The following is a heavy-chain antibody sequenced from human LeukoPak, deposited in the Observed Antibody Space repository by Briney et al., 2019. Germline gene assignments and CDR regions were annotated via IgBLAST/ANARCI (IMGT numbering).Heavy chain of an antibody. CDR2: INHSGST. CDR3: AAKGLSF. Sequence: SETLSLTCAVYGGSFSGYYWSWIRQPPGKGLEWIGEINHSGSTNYNPPLKSRVTISVDTSKNQFSLKLSSVTAADTAVYYCAAKGLSFWGQGTLVTVSS. J-gene: IGHJ4*02. D-gene: IGHD2-2*01. V-gene: IGHV4-34*01. CDR1: GGSFSGYY.